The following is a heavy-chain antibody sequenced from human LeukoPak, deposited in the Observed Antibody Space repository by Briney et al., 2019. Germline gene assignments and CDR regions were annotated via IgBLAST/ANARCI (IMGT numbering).Heavy chain of an antibody. J-gene: IGHJ4*02. CDR3: ALGGLQLWLWGFDY. Sequence: GGSLRLSCAASGFTFSTYGMHWVRQAPGKGLEWVAFIQNDGSDKYYADSVKGRFTISRDSSKKTVYLQMNSLRAADTAVYYCALGGLQLWLWGFDYWGQGTLVTVSS. D-gene: IGHD5-18*01. CDR1: GFTFSTYG. CDR2: IQNDGSDK. V-gene: IGHV3-30*02.